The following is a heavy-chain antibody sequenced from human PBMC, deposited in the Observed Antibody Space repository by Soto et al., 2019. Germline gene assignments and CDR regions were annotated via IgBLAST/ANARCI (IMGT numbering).Heavy chain of an antibody. CDR3: ARSYDFRSGSHAY. V-gene: IGHV3-7*05. Sequence: GESLKISCAASGFTFSSYWMSWVRQAPGKGLEWVANIKQDGSEKYYVDSVKGRFTISRDNAKNSLYLQMNSLRAEDTAVYYCARSYDFRSGSHAYWGQGTLVTVSS. CDR1: GFTFSSYW. J-gene: IGHJ4*02. D-gene: IGHD3-3*01. CDR2: IKQDGSEK.